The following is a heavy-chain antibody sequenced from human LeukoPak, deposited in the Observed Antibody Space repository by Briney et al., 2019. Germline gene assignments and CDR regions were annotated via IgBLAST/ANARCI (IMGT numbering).Heavy chain of an antibody. D-gene: IGHD3-3*01. J-gene: IGHJ4*02. CDR2: INPNSGGT. Sequence: GASVKVSCKASGYTFTGYYMHWVRQAPGQGLEWMGWINPNSGGTNYAQKFQGRVTMARDTSISTAYMELSRLRSDDTAVYYCAREKSGAVISRYWGQGTLVTVS. V-gene: IGHV1-2*02. CDR1: GYTFTGYY. CDR3: AREKSGAVISRY.